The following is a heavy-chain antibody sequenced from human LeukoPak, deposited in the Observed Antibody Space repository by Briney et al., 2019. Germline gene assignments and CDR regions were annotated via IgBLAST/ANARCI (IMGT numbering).Heavy chain of an antibody. CDR3: TRLDSGRWFYIDY. CDR1: GYPFTTYW. J-gene: IGHJ4*02. Sequence: GESLKISCKLSGYPFTTYWIGWVRQMPGKGLEWMGIIYPTDSDARYSPSFQGQVTISVDKSISTVYLQWNSLKASDSAMYYCTRLDSGRWFYIDYWGQGTLVTVSS. D-gene: IGHD3-10*01. V-gene: IGHV5-51*01. CDR2: IYPTDSDA.